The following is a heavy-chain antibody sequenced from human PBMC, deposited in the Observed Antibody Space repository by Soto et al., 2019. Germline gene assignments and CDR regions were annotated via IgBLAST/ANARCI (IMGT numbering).Heavy chain of an antibody. D-gene: IGHD6-6*01. J-gene: IGHJ5*01. Sequence: VASVKVSCKASGYTFTSYAMHWVRQAPGQRLEWMGWINAGNGNTKYSQKFQGRVTITRDTSASTAYMELSSLRSEDTAVYYCARHPTVYSSSPDSWGQGTLVTVSS. CDR1: GYTFTSYA. V-gene: IGHV1-3*01. CDR3: ARHPTVYSSSPDS. CDR2: INAGNGNT.